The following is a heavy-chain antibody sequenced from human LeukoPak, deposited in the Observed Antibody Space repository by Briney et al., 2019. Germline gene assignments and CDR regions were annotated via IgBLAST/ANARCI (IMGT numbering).Heavy chain of an antibody. Sequence: SETLSLTCTVSGGSISSYYWSWIRQPPGKGLEWIGYIYYSGSTNYSPSLKSRVTISVDTSKNQFSLKLSSVTAADTAVYYCARVSAVAGPSFDYWGQGTLVTVSS. V-gene: IGHV4-59*01. CDR3: ARVSAVAGPSFDY. CDR2: IYYSGST. J-gene: IGHJ4*02. CDR1: GGSISSYY. D-gene: IGHD6-19*01.